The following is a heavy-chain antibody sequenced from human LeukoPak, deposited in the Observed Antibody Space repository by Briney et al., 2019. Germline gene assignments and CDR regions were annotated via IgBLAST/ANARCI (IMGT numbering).Heavy chain of an antibody. CDR1: GIPFSDAW. D-gene: IGHD4-17*01. Sequence: PGGSLRLSCVVSGIPFSDAWMTWVRQAPGKGLEWIGEINHSGSTNYNPSLKSRVTISVDTSRKQVSLKLSSVTAADTAVYYCARGPDFLDGDYANYWGQGTLVTVSS. J-gene: IGHJ4*02. CDR3: ARGPDFLDGDYANY. V-gene: IGHV4-34*01. CDR2: INHSGST.